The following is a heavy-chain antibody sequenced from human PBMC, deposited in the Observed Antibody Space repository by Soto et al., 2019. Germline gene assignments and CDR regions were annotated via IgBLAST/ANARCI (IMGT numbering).Heavy chain of an antibody. CDR1: GFTFSSYE. J-gene: IGHJ6*02. V-gene: IGHV3-48*03. CDR3: AKDSGYQLPDNYFYYGLDV. D-gene: IGHD2-2*01. CDR2: ISSSGSTI. Sequence: PGGSLRLSCAASGFTFSSYEMNWVRQAPGKGPEWVSYISSSGSTIYYADSVKGRFTVSRDNVKNTLSLQMNSLRPEDTAVYYCAKDSGYQLPDNYFYYGLDVWGQGTTVTVSS.